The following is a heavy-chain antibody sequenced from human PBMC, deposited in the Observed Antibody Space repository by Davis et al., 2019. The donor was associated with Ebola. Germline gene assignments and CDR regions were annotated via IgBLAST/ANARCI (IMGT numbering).Heavy chain of an antibody. D-gene: IGHD5-18*01. CDR1: GFTFSSYA. Sequence: GESLKISCAASGFTFSSYAMSWVRQAPGKGLEWVSAISGSGGSTYYADSVKGRFTICRDNAKNSLYLQMNSLRAEDTAVYYCAKAGAYSLYYFDYWGQGTLVTVSS. J-gene: IGHJ4*02. CDR2: ISGSGGST. CDR3: AKAGAYSLYYFDY. V-gene: IGHV3-23*01.